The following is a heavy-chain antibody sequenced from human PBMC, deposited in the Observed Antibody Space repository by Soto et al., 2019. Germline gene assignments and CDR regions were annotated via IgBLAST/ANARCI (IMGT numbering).Heavy chain of an antibody. Sequence: SETLSLTCAVYGGSFSGYYWSWIRQPPGKGLEWIGEINHSGSTNYNPSLKSRVTISVDTSKNQFSLKLSSVTAADTAVYYCARVGKGAYDFWSGYSHNWFDPWGQGTLVTVSS. CDR3: ARVGKGAYDFWSGYSHNWFDP. CDR2: INHSGST. CDR1: GGSFSGYY. J-gene: IGHJ5*02. D-gene: IGHD3-3*01. V-gene: IGHV4-34*01.